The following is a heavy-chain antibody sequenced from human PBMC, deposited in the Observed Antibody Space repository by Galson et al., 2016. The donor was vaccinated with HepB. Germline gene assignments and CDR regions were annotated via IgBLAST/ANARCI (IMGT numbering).Heavy chain of an antibody. CDR1: GFTFSDYA. J-gene: IGHJ6*02. CDR3: AGGMYGAATTHPYYYSGLVF. Sequence: SLRLSCAASGFTFSDYAMQWVRQPPGKGLEWVAVISYEGIDKYYADSVEGRFTISRDNSRNTMYLNMTSRRPDDTAVYYCAGGMYGAATTHPYYYSGLVFWGQGTTVTVS. V-gene: IGHV3-30*04. CDR2: ISYEGIDK. D-gene: IGHD4/OR15-4a*01.